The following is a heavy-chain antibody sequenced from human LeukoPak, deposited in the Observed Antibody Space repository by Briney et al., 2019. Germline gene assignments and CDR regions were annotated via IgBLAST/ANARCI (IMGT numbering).Heavy chain of an antibody. D-gene: IGHD6-19*01. CDR1: GGSISSYY. J-gene: IGHJ4*02. CDR2: IYYSGST. CDR3: ARYSSGWYSPIDY. Sequence: SETLSLTCTVSGGSISSYYWSWIRQPPGKGLEWIEYIYYSGSTNYNPSLKSRVTISVDTSKNQFSLKLGSVTAADTAVYYCARYSSGWYSPIDYWGQGTLVTVSS. V-gene: IGHV4-59*01.